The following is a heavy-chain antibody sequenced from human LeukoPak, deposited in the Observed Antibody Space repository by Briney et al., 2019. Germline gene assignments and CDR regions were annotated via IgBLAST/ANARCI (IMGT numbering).Heavy chain of an antibody. CDR2: ISSSSSYI. D-gene: IGHD3-10*01. J-gene: IGHJ4*02. V-gene: IGHV3-21*01. Sequence: PGGSLRLSCAASGFTFSSYSMNWVRQAPGKGLEWVSSISSSSSYIYYADSVKGRFTISRDNAKNSLYLQMNSLRAEDTAVYHCARDRGTAFDYWGQGTLVTVSS. CDR3: ARDRGTAFDY. CDR1: GFTFSSYS.